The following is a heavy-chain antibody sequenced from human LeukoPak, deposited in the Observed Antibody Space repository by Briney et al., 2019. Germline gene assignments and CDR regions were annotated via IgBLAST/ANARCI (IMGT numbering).Heavy chain of an antibody. V-gene: IGHV1-2*02. CDR2: INPNSGGT. CDR3: ARTMVRGVNREVSLGY. Sequence: GASVKVSCKASGYTFTGYYMHWVRQAPGQGLEWMGWINPNSGGTNYAQKFQGRVTMTRDTSISTAYMELSRLRSDDTAVYYCARTMVRGVNREVSLGYWGQGTLVTVSS. J-gene: IGHJ4*02. D-gene: IGHD3-10*01. CDR1: GYTFTGYY.